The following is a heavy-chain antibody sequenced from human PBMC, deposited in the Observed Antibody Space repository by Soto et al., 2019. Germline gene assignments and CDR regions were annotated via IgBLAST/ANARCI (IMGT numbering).Heavy chain of an antibody. D-gene: IGHD3-9*01. J-gene: IGHJ3*02. CDR1: GGSFSTYY. CDR2: INHSGSN. V-gene: IGHV4-34*01. CDR3: ARGGSNDWQVAFDI. Sequence: SETLSLTCVVSGGSFSTYYYNWIRQSPGKGLEWIGEINHSGSNNYSPPLKSRVTMSLDTSKNQFSLKLTSVTAADTAVYYCARGGSNDWQVAFDIWGQGTMVTVSS.